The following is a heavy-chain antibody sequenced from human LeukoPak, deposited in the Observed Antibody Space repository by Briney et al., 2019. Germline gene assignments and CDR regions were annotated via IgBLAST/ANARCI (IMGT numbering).Heavy chain of an antibody. J-gene: IGHJ5*02. CDR3: ARGGDWFDP. CDR1: GGSISSYY. Sequence: PSETLSLTCTVSGGSISSYYWSWIQQPPGKGLEWIGYIYYSGSTNYNPPLKSRVTISVDTSKNQFSLKLSSVAAADTAVYYCARGGDWFDPWGQGTLVTVSS. CDR2: IYYSGST. D-gene: IGHD3-10*01. V-gene: IGHV4-59*12.